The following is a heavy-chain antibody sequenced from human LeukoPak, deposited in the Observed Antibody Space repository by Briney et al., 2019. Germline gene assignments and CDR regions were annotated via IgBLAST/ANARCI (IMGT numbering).Heavy chain of an antibody. V-gene: IGHV3-23*01. CDR2: ISGNGNT. CDR3: QLATDC. D-gene: IGHD6-6*01. J-gene: IGHJ4*02. Sequence: GGSLRLSCAASGFDFSNHPMSWVRQAPGKGLEWLSTISGNGNTYYADSVKGRFTTSRDNSKNMLSVQVNSLTAGDTATYYCQLATDCWGQGTLVTVSS. CDR1: GFDFSNHP.